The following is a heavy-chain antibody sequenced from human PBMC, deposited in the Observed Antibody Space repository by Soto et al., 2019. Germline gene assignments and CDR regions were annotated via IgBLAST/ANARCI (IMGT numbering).Heavy chain of an antibody. D-gene: IGHD6-13*01. CDR1: GGTFHNYA. CDR2: ISPVFGTA. V-gene: IGHV1-69*13. Sequence: ASVKVSCKASGGTFHNYATTWVRQAPGQGLEWMGGISPVFGTATYAQKFQGRLTISADESTTTVYMELSRLTSEDTAVYLCARGQQGQQPTLYYFDYWGQGTLVTVSS. J-gene: IGHJ4*02. CDR3: ARGQQGQQPTLYYFDY.